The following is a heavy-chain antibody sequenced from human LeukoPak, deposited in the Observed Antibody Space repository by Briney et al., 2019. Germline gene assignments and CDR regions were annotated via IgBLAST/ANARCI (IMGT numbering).Heavy chain of an antibody. Sequence: SETLSLTCTVSGASISSSYWGWIRQPPTKELEWVGYVYPSGYSNDNPSIRGRVTLSLDTSKNQFSLRLSSVTAADTAVYYCARAVSAHSDTMYYFDNWGQGTLVTVSS. CDR2: VYPSGYS. V-gene: IGHV4-59*01. J-gene: IGHJ4*02. CDR3: ARAVSAHSDTMYYFDN. D-gene: IGHD2-21*02. CDR1: GASISSSY.